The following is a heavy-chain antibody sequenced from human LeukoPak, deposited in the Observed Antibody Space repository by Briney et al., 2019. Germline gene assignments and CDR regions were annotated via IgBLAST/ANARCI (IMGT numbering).Heavy chain of an antibody. CDR1: GYSISSGYY. J-gene: IGHJ4*02. D-gene: IGHD2-21*02. CDR3: ARGDLAHY. V-gene: IGHV4-38-2*02. CDR2: IYHSGST. Sequence: SSETLSLTCTVSGYSISSGYYWGWIRQPPGKGLEWIGSIYHSGSTYYNPSLKSRVTISVDTSKNQLYLKLSSVTAADTAVYYCARGDLAHYWGQGTLVTVSS.